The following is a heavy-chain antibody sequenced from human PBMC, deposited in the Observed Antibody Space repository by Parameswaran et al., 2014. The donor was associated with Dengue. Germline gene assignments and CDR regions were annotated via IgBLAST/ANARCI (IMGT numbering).Heavy chain of an antibody. Sequence: WVRQAPGQRLEWMGWINAGNGNTKYSQKFQGRVTITRDTSASTAYMELSSLRSEDTAVYYRARDFVKGAQERDGYNYPFDYWGQGTLVTVSS. CDR2: INAGNGNT. J-gene: IGHJ4*02. V-gene: IGHV1-3*01. CDR3: ARDFVKGAQERDGYNYPFDY. D-gene: IGHD5-24*01.